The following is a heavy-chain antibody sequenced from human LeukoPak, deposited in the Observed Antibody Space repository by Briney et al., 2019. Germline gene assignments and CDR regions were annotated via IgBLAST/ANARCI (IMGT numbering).Heavy chain of an antibody. CDR2: IYTSGST. Sequence: SETLSLTYTVSGVSISSYCWSWIRQPAGKGLEWIGRIYTSGSTNYNPSLKSRVTISVDKSKNQFSLKLSSVTAADTAVYYCARGDGWTYGDYVYWGPGTLVTVSS. J-gene: IGHJ4*02. CDR1: GVSISSYC. V-gene: IGHV4-4*07. D-gene: IGHD4-17*01. CDR3: ARGDGWTYGDYVY.